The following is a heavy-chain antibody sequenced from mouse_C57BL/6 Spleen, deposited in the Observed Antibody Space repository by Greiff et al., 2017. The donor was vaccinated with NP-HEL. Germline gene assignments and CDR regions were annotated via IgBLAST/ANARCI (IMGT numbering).Heavy chain of an antibody. J-gene: IGHJ2*01. D-gene: IGHD1-1*01. CDR1: GFNIKDYY. CDR3: ASDGSSIFDY. Sequence: EVQRVESGAELVKPGASVKLSCTASGFNIKDYYMHWVKQRTEQGLEWIGRIDPEDGETKYAPNFQGKATITADTSSNTAYLQLSSLTSEDTAVYYCASDGSSIFDYWGQGTTLTVSS. CDR2: IDPEDGET. V-gene: IGHV14-2*01.